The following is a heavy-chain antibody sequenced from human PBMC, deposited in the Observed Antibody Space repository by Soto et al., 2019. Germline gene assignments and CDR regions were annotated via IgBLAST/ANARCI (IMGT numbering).Heavy chain of an antibody. J-gene: IGHJ3*02. CDR1: VGSISSGDYC. V-gene: IGHV4-30-4*01. D-gene: IGHD3-22*01. Sequence: SETLSLTCTVSVGSISSGDYCWSWIRQPPGKGLEWIGYIYYSGSTYYNPSLKSRVTISVDTSKNQFSLKLNSVTAADTAVYYCARESYYYDSSGYYAFDIWVQGTMVTVSS. CDR3: ARESYYYDSSGYYAFDI. CDR2: IYYSGST.